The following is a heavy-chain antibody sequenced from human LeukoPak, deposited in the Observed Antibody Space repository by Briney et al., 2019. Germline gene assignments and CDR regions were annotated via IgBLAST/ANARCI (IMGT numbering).Heavy chain of an antibody. CDR1: GGSISSESSY. D-gene: IGHD2-15*01. CDR2: IYYSGST. V-gene: IGHV4-39*01. CDR3: ARHPSYYKIGGLDF. J-gene: IGHJ2*01. Sequence: SETLSLTCTVSGGSISSESSYWDWIRQPPGEGLEWIGSIYYSGSTYYNPSLKSRVTISVDTSKNQFSLKLSSVTAADTAVCYCARHPSYYKIGGLDFWGRGTLVTVSS.